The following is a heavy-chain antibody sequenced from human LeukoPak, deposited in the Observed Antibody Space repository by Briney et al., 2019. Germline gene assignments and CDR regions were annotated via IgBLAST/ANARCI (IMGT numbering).Heavy chain of an antibody. CDR3: TTGGPRRH. CDR1: GFTFDSDW. Sequence: GGSLRLSCAASGFTFDSDWMNWFRQAPGKGLEWVGLIRTKTDGGTTDNAAPVKGRFAISRDDSRNMLFLQMNSLETEDTGVYYCTTGGPRRHWGQGTLVTVSS. D-gene: IGHD3-16*01. V-gene: IGHV3-15*01. CDR2: IRTKTDGGTT. J-gene: IGHJ4*02.